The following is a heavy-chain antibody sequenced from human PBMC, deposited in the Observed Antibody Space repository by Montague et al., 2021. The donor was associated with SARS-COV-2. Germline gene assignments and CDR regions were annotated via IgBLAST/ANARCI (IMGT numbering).Heavy chain of an antibody. CDR2: IYHSGRT. J-gene: IGHJ4*02. CDR3: AAGPPSGLSVAGFDY. Sequence: SETLSLTCGVSGGSISSSHWWNWVRQPPGKGLEWIGEIYHSGRTKYNPSLNNRVIISIDKSTNQFSPKLSSVTAADTAVYYCAAGPPSGLSVAGFDYWGQGTLVTVSS. CDR1: GGSISSSHW. V-gene: IGHV4-4*02. D-gene: IGHD2/OR15-2a*01.